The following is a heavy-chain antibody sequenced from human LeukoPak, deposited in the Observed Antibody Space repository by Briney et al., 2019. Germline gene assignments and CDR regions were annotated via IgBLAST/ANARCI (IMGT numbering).Heavy chain of an antibody. CDR1: GFTFSIYS. Sequence: GGSLRLSCAASGFTFSIYSMSWVRQAPGKGLEWVSYISSSSSTISYADSVKGRFTISRDNAENSLYLQMNSLRAEDTAVYYCARDDYGGNSPNWFDPWGQGTLVTVSS. V-gene: IGHV3-48*01. D-gene: IGHD4-23*01. CDR2: ISSSSSTI. J-gene: IGHJ5*02. CDR3: ARDDYGGNSPNWFDP.